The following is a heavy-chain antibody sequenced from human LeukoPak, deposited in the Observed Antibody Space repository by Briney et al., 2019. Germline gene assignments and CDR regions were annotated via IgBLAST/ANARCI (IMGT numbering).Heavy chain of an antibody. J-gene: IGHJ4*02. V-gene: IGHV3-23*01. Sequence: GGSLRLSCAASGFTFSSYAMSWVRQAPGKGLEWVSTISGSGGSTYYAESVEGRFIVSRDNSKNTLYLQMNSLRAEDTAVYSCARGLGYSYGYGIDYWGQGTLVIASS. CDR3: ARGLGYSYGYGIDY. CDR2: ISGSGGST. CDR1: GFTFSSYA. D-gene: IGHD5-18*01.